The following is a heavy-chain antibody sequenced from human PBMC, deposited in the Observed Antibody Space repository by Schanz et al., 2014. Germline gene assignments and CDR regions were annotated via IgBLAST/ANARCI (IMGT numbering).Heavy chain of an antibody. V-gene: IGHV1-8*01. CDR2: KNSKTGNT. J-gene: IGHJ4*02. D-gene: IGHD3-16*01. CDR1: GYTFTSYD. Sequence: QLMQSGSEVKKPGASVKVSCKASGYTFTSYDINWVRQATGQGLEWMGWKNSKTGNTGYAQRFQGRVTMTRNTSITTAYLELSSLRSGDTAVYYCTKGRTFGRWGQGTLVNGSS. CDR3: TKGRTFGR.